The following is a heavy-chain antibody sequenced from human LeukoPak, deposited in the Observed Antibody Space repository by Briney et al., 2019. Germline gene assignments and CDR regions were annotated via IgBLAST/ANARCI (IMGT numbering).Heavy chain of an antibody. CDR1: GFTVSSTY. CDR3: ARVPAGFHYDSSGT. Sequence: PGGSLILSCAASGFTVSSTYMSWVRQAPGKGLEWVSVIHSGGNAYYADSLKGRFTISRDNSKNTLYLQMNSLRAEDTAVYYCARVPAGFHYDSSGTWGQGTLVTVSS. J-gene: IGHJ4*02. D-gene: IGHD3-22*01. CDR2: IHSGGNA. V-gene: IGHV3-53*01.